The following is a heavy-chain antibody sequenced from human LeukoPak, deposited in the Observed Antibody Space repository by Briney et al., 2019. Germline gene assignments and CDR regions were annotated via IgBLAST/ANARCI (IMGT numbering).Heavy chain of an antibody. CDR2: ISSSSSTI. Sequence: GGSLRLSCAASGFTFSSYAMSWVRQAPGEGLEWVSYISSSSSTIYYADSVKGRFTISRDNAKNSLYLQMNSLRAEDTAVYYCARGRYYMDVWGKGTTVTVSS. J-gene: IGHJ6*03. V-gene: IGHV3-48*01. CDR1: GFTFSSYA. CDR3: ARGRYYMDV.